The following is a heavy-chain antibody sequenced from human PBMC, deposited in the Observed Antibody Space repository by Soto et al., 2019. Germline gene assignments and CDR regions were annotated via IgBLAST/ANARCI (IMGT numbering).Heavy chain of an antibody. CDR3: EKDRDIVVVPAALREYFDH. CDR2: ISGSGGST. J-gene: IGHJ1*01. V-gene: IGHV3-23*01. Sequence: EVQLLESGGGLVQPGGSLRLSCAASGFTFSSYAMSWVRQAPGKGLEWVSAISGSGGSTYYADSVKGRFTISSDNSKNTLYLQMQSMRAEDKAISYCEKDRDIVVVPAALREYFDHWGKGTLVTVSS. D-gene: IGHD2-2*01. CDR1: GFTFSSYA.